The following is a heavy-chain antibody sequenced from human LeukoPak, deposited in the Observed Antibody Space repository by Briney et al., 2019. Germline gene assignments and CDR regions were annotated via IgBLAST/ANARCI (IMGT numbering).Heavy chain of an antibody. CDR1: GLTVSSNY. CDR2: TYSGGST. Sequence: PGGSLRLSCVPYGLTVSSNYMSWVRQAPGKGLEWVSVTYSGGSTDYADSVKGRFTISRDTSKNTLYLQMNSLRVEDTAVYYCAGGLGYARSYWGQGTLVTVSS. D-gene: IGHD2-2*01. CDR3: AGGLGYARSY. J-gene: IGHJ4*02. V-gene: IGHV3-66*01.